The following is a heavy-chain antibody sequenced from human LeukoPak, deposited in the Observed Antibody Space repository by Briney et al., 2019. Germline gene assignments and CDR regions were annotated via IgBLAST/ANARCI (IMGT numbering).Heavy chain of an antibody. Sequence: SETLSLTCTVSGGSISSTTYYWGWIRQPPGKGLEWIGSIYFSGSTFYNPSLKSRVTISVDTSKDQFSLRLSSVTAADTAVYFCVRQYTSSKNPPDFWGQGTLVIVSS. CDR3: VRQYTSSKNPPDF. V-gene: IGHV4-39*01. J-gene: IGHJ4*02. CDR2: IYFSGST. CDR1: GGSISSTTYY. D-gene: IGHD6-13*01.